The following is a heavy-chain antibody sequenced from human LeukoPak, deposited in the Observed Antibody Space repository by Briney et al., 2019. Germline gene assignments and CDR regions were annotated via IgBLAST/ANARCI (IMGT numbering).Heavy chain of an antibody. J-gene: IGHJ4*02. D-gene: IGHD3-22*01. Sequence: GGSLILSCAASGFTFSSYAMSWVRQAPGKGLEWVSAISGSGGNTYYADSVKGRFTISRDNSKNTLYLQMNSLRAEDTAVYYCAKDPSLSYDSSGYYYHYWGQGTLVTVSS. CDR1: GFTFSSYA. CDR2: ISGSGGNT. CDR3: AKDPSLSYDSSGYYYHY. V-gene: IGHV3-23*01.